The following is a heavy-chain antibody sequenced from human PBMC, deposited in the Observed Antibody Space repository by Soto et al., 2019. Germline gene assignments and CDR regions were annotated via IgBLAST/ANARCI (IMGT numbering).Heavy chain of an antibody. Sequence: ASVKVSCKASGYTFTGYYMHWVRQAPGQGLEWMGWINPNSGGTNYAQKFQGWVTMTRDTSISTAYMELSRLRSDDTAVHYCARGAHLIAAAGTGDLFDPWGQGTLVTVSS. CDR2: INPNSGGT. D-gene: IGHD6-13*01. V-gene: IGHV1-2*04. CDR3: ARGAHLIAAAGTGDLFDP. CDR1: GYTFTGYY. J-gene: IGHJ5*02.